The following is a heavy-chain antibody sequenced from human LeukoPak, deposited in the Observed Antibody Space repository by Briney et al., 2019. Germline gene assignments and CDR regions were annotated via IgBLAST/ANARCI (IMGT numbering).Heavy chain of an antibody. CDR3: ARDGWSGAIVVPAANNWFDP. J-gene: IGHJ5*02. Sequence: ASVKVSCKASGYTFTSYGISWVRQAPGRGLEWMGWISAYNGNTNYAQKLQGRVTMTTDTSTSTAYMELRSLRSDDTAVYYCARDGWSGAIVVPAANNWFDPWGQGTLVTVSS. V-gene: IGHV1-18*01. CDR1: GYTFTSYG. CDR2: ISAYNGNT. D-gene: IGHD2-2*01.